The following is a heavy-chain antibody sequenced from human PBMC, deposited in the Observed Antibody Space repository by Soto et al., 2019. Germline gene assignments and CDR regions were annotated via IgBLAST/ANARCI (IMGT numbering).Heavy chain of an antibody. V-gene: IGHV5-10-1*01. CDR2: IDPSDSYT. J-gene: IGHJ5*02. CDR1: GYSFTSYW. D-gene: IGHD3-16*01. CDR3: ARPSGVVGGYNWFDP. Sequence: PGESLKISCKGSGYSFTSYWISWVRQMPGKGLEWMGRIDPSDSYTNYSPSFQGHVTISADKSISTAYLQWSSLKASGTAMYYCARPSGVVGGYNWFDPWGQGTLVTVSS.